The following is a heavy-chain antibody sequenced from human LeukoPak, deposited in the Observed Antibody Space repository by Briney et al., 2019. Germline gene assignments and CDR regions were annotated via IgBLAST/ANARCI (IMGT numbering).Heavy chain of an antibody. CDR2: ITTSGSML. CDR3: AKEASSGYSFDY. V-gene: IGHV3-48*04. J-gene: IGHJ4*02. D-gene: IGHD3-22*01. CDR1: GFTFSNYN. Sequence: GGSLSLSCAASGFTFSNYNMNWVRQAPGKGLEWVSYITTSGSMLSYADSVKGRFTISRDNAKNSLYLQMNSLRAEDTAVYYCAKEASSGYSFDYWGQGTLVTVSS.